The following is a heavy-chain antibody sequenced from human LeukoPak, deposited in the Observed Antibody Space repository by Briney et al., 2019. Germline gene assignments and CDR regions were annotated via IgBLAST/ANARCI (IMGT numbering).Heavy chain of an antibody. V-gene: IGHV4-59*08. CDR3: ARHHSEFQYYGMDV. J-gene: IGHJ6*02. CDR1: DGSISSYY. Sequence: SETLSLTCTVSDGSISSYYWSWIRQPPGKGLEWIGYIDDSGSTYYNPSLKSRVTISVDTSKNQFSLKLTSVTAADTAVYYCARHHSEFQYYGMDVWGQGTLVTVSS. D-gene: IGHD2-21*01. CDR2: IDDSGST.